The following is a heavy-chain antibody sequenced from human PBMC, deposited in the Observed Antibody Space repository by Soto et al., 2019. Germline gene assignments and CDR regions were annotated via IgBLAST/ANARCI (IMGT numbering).Heavy chain of an antibody. Sequence: GGSLRLSCADSGFTFSSYEMNWIRQTPGKRLEWVSYISSSGSTIYYADSVKGRFTISRDNAKNSLYLQMNSLRAEDTAVDYCAGGIGGMIVVVKFRAFDTWGQGTMVTVSS. J-gene: IGHJ3*02. CDR3: AGGIGGMIVVVKFRAFDT. CDR2: ISSSGSTI. V-gene: IGHV3-48*03. CDR1: GFTFSSYE. D-gene: IGHD3-22*01.